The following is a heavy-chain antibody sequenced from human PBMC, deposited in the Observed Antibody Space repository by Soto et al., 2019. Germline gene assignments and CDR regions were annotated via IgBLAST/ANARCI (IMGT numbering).Heavy chain of an antibody. J-gene: IGHJ4*02. CDR3: ARSMCYYGPGSTHAFDY. CDR1: GVSISSGDYY. V-gene: IGHV4-30-4*01. Sequence: ALSVACPVSGVSISSGDYYWSWIRQPPGRGLEWIGYIYYSWNTYYNPSLKSRVAISVDTSKNQFSLKLTSVTAADTAVYYCARSMCYYGPGSTHAFDYWGQGTLVTVYS. D-gene: IGHD3-10*01. CDR2: IYYSWNT.